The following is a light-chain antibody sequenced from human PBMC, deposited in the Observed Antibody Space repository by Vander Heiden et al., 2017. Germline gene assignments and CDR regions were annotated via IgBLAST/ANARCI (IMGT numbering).Light chain of an antibody. CDR2: GIN. CDR3: AAWDDSLVL. Sequence: QSALTQPPSASGTPGQRVTISCSGSSSNIGRNTVNWYQQLPGKAHKVLMYGINKRPSGVPDRFSGSKAGTTAFLAIRGLQSEDEAVYYCAAWDDSLVLFGGGTNLTVL. V-gene: IGLV1-44*01. CDR1: SSNIGRNT. J-gene: IGLJ2*01.